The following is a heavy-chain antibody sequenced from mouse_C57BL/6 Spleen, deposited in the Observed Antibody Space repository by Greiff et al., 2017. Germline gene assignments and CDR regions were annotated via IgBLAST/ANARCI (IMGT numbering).Heavy chain of an antibody. D-gene: IGHD1-1*01. CDR1: GYTFTNYW. CDR3: AREGNYEGLYFDY. V-gene: IGHV1-63*01. J-gene: IGHJ2*01. CDR2: IYPGGGYT. Sequence: VQLQQSGAELVRPGTSVKMSCKASGYTFTNYWIGWAKQRPGHGLEWIGDIYPGGGYTNYNEKFKGKATLTADKSSSTAYMQFSSLTSEDSAIYYCAREGNYEGLYFDYWGQGTTLTVSS.